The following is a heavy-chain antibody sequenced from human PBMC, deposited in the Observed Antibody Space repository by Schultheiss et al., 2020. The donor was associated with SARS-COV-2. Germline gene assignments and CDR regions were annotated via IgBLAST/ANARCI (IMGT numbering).Heavy chain of an antibody. D-gene: IGHD6-19*01. V-gene: IGHV4-59*01. CDR1: GGSISSYY. J-gene: IGHJ4*02. Sequence: SETLSLTCTVSGGSISSYYWTWIRQPPGKGLEWIGYSYYSGSTNYNPSLKSRVTISIDTSKNQFSLKLRSVTAADTALYYCAGGVRWLAFDYWGQGTLVTVSS. CDR2: SYYSGST. CDR3: AGGVRWLAFDY.